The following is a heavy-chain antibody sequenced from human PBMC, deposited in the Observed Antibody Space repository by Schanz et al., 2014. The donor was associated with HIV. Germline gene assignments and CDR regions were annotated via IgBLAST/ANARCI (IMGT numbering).Heavy chain of an antibody. CDR3: AREKDLGYSSTLGF. CDR2: ISDTGTTT. Sequence: QVQLVESGGGLVKPGGSLRLSCAASGFTFNDYYMTWIRQAPRKGLEWVSYISDTGTTTYYADSVNGRFTISRDNAKNSMFLQMNSLRGEDTAVYYCAREKDLGYSSTLGFWGQGTLVTVSS. J-gene: IGHJ4*02. V-gene: IGHV3-11*01. D-gene: IGHD6-13*01. CDR1: GFTFNDYY.